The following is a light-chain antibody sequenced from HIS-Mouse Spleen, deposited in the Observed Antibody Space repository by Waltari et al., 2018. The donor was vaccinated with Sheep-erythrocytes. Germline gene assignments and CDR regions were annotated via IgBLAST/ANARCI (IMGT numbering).Light chain of an antibody. CDR1: KLGDKY. J-gene: IGLJ2*01. Sequence: SYELTQPPSVSVSPGQTASIPCAGDKLGDKYACWYPQKPGQSPVLVLYQDSKRPSGIPERFSGSNSGNTATLTISGTQAMDEADYYCQAWDSSTVVFGGGTKLTVL. CDR3: QAWDSSTVV. CDR2: QDS. V-gene: IGLV3-1*01.